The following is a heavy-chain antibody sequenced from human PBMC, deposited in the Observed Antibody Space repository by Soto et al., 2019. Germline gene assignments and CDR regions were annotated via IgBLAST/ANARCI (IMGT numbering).Heavy chain of an antibody. J-gene: IGHJ3*02. D-gene: IGHD3-10*01. CDR3: AKDRGARSYYGSGSPDAFDI. CDR2: ISGSGGST. CDR1: GFTFSSYA. V-gene: IGHV3-23*01. Sequence: GGSLRLSCAASGFTFSSYAMSWVRQAPGKGLEWVSAISGSGGSTYYADSVKGRFTISRDNSKNTLYLQMNSLGAEDTAVYYCAKDRGARSYYGSGSPDAFDIWGQGTMVTVSS.